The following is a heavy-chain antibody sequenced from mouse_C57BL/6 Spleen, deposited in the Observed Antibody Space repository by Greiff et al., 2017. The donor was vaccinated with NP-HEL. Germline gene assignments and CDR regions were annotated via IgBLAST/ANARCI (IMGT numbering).Heavy chain of an antibody. Sequence: EVKLVESGGGLVKPGGSLKLSCAASGFTFSSYAMSWVRQTPEKRLEWVATISDGGSYTYYPDNVKGRFTISRDNAKNNLYLQMSHLKSEDTAMYYCASELWDWYFDVWGTGTTVTVSS. D-gene: IGHD1-3*01. CDR3: ASELWDWYFDV. J-gene: IGHJ1*03. V-gene: IGHV5-4*03. CDR1: GFTFSSYA. CDR2: ISDGGSYT.